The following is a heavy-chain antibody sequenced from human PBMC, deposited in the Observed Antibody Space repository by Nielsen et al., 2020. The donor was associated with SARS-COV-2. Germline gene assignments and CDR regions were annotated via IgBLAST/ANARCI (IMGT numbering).Heavy chain of an antibody. J-gene: IGHJ6*02. V-gene: IGHV1-18*04. CDR3: ATRYCSSTSCPKPRRGWSMDV. CDR1: GYTFTDYY. D-gene: IGHD2-2*01. CDR2: INPYNGNT. Sequence: ASVKVSCKASGYTFTDYYIHWVRQAPGQGLEWMGRINPYNGNTNYAQKLQGRVTMTTDTSTSTAYMELRSLRSDDTAVYYCATRYCSSTSCPKPRRGWSMDVWGQGTTVTVSS.